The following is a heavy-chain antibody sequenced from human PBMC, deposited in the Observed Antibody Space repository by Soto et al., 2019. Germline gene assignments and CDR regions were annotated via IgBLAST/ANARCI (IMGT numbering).Heavy chain of an antibody. V-gene: IGHV3-53*01. J-gene: IGHJ4*02. D-gene: IGHD6-19*01. CDR1: GFTVSDNY. CDR3: ARDKGGGWYYFDS. Sequence: GVSLRLSCAASGFTVSDNYMTWVRQAPGKGLEWVSVLYSADNAYYADSVQGRFTISRDDSKNTLYLQMNRLRAEDTAVYYCARDKGGGWYYFDSWGQGTLVTVSS. CDR2: LYSADNA.